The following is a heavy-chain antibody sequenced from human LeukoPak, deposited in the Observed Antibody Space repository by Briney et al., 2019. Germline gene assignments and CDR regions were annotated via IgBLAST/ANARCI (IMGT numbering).Heavy chain of an antibody. J-gene: IGHJ3*02. Sequence: KPSETLSLTCAVSGYSISSGFFWGWIRRPPGKALGWIGSIYHSGSTYYNRSLKSRVTISVDTSKNQFSLKLSSATAADTAVYYCARRPYCTSTSCPPRHAFDIWGQGTMVTVSS. V-gene: IGHV4-38-2*01. D-gene: IGHD2-2*01. CDR1: GYSISSGFF. CDR2: IYHSGST. CDR3: ARRPYCTSTSCPPRHAFDI.